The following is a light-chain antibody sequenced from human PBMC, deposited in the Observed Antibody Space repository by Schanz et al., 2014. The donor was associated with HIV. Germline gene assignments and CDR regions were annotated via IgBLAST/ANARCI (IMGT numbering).Light chain of an antibody. J-gene: IGLJ3*02. CDR2: EVT. V-gene: IGLV2-8*01. CDR3: CSYAGSYTWV. CDR1: NSDVGGHNY. Sequence: QSALTQPPSASGSPGQSVTISCTGTNSDVGGHNYVSWFQQHPGKAPRLIIYEVTKRPSGVPDRFSGSKSGNTASLIVSGLQAEDEADYYCCSYAGSYTWVFGGGTKLTVL.